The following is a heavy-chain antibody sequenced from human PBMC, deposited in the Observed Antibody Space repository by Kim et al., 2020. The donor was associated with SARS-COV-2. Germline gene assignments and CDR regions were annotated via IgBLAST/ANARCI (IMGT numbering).Heavy chain of an antibody. CDR2: IIPIFGTA. J-gene: IGHJ4*02. D-gene: IGHD3-9*01. CDR3: ASYPGHDILTGYVF. Sequence: SVKVSCKASGGTFSSYAISWVRQAPGQGLEWMGGIIPIFGTANYAQKFQGRVTITADESTSTAYMELSSLRSEDTAVYYCASYPGHDILTGYVFWGQGTLVTVSS. V-gene: IGHV1-69*13. CDR1: GGTFSSYA.